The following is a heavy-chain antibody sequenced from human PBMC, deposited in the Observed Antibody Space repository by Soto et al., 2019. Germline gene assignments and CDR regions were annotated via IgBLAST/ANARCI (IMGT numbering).Heavy chain of an antibody. V-gene: IGHV1-8*02. D-gene: IGHD7-27*01. J-gene: IGHJ3*02. CDR1: GYTFTSYD. Sequence: ASVKVSCKASGYTFTSYDINWVRQATGQGLEWMGWMNPNSGNTGYAQKFQGRVTMTRNTSISTAYMERSSLRSEDTAVYYCARGPLTDDAFDIWGQGTMVTVSS. CDR2: MNPNSGNT. CDR3: ARGPLTDDAFDI.